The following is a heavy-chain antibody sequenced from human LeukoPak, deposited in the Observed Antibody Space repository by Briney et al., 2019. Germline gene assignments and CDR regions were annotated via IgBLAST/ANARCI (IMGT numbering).Heavy chain of an antibody. Sequence: SAPALVKPTQTLTLTCTFSGFSLSTRGMGVSWIRQTPGKALEWLSLIAWDDDKYYSTSLKTRLTISKDTSKSQVVLTMTNMDPVDTATYYCARIHMITFGGVIVAEDAFDIWGQGTMVTVSS. D-gene: IGHD3-16*02. CDR2: IAWDDDK. CDR3: ARIHMITFGGVIVAEDAFDI. CDR1: GFSLSTRGMG. V-gene: IGHV2-70*01. J-gene: IGHJ3*02.